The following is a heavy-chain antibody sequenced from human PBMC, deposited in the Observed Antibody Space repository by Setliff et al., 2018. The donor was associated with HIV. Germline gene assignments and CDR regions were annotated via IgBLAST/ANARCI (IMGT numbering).Heavy chain of an antibody. V-gene: IGHV3-30*04. J-gene: IGHJ4*02. D-gene: IGHD6-19*01. CDR2: VSYGGTNT. CDR1: GFTFSSYA. Sequence: GGSLRLSCAASGFTFSSYAMHWVRQAPGKGLGWVAVVSYGGTNTYYADSVKGRFIISRDDSESTLFLQMNSLRAEDTAVYYCARASEETVAGFFGYWGQGTLVTVSS. CDR3: ARASEETVAGFFGY.